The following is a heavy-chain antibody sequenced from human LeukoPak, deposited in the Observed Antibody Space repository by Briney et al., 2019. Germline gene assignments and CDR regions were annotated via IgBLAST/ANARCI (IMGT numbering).Heavy chain of an antibody. Sequence: SETLSLTCAVYGGSFSGYYWSWIRQPPGKGLEWIGEINHSGSTNYNPSLKSRVTISVDTSKNQFSLKQSSVTAADTAVYYCAREGLNMVRGVIPKEAWGWFDPWGQGTLVTVSS. CDR3: AREGLNMVRGVIPKEAWGWFDP. V-gene: IGHV4-34*01. J-gene: IGHJ5*02. CDR1: GGSFSGYY. CDR2: INHSGST. D-gene: IGHD3-10*01.